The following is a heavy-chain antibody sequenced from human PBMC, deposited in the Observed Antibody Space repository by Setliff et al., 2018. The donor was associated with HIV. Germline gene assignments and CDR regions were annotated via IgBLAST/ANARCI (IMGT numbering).Heavy chain of an antibody. J-gene: IGHJ4*02. V-gene: IGHV1-69*13. CDR1: GGTFRSFG. D-gene: IGHD5-12*01. CDR3: VRDGASGYLSN. Sequence: SVKVSCKASGGTFRSFGISWVRQAPGKGLEWVGGINPMFGTANYAQKYLGRVTIRANESTITAHLELSSLTYEDTAVFYCVRDGASGYLSNWGQGTPVTVSS. CDR2: INPMFGTA.